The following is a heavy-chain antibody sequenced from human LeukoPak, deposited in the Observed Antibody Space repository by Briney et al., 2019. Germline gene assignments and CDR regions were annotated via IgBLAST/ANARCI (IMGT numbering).Heavy chain of an antibody. V-gene: IGHV4-59*01. CDR2: IYYNGNT. D-gene: IGHD1-26*01. J-gene: IGHJ6*02. CDR3: ARGRSNYYGMDV. Sequence: PSETLSLTCSVSDGSINSYYWNWIRRPPGKGLEWIGYIYYNGNTNYSPSLKSRVTMSVDTSKNLFSLKVSSVTAADPAVYYCARGRSNYYGMDVWGQGTKVTVSS. CDR1: DGSINSYY.